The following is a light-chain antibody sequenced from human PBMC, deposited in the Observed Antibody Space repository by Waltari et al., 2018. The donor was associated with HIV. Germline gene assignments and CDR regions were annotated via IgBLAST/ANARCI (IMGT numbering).Light chain of an antibody. CDR2: AAY. Sequence: EIVLTQSPGTLSLSPGERATLSCRASQTVSSSYLAWYRQKPCQTPRLLIYAAYSRATGVPDRVSGGGSGKDFTLTISSLEPEDFAVYYCQHYGDSLTFGQGTKVEIK. CDR1: QTVSSSY. CDR3: QHYGDSLT. J-gene: IGKJ2*01. V-gene: IGKV3-20*01.